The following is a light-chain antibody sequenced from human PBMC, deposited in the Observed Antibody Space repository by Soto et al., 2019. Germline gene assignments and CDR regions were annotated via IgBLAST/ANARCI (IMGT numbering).Light chain of an antibody. CDR2: EVS. CDR3: SSYAGSNIPVV. J-gene: IGLJ2*01. CDR1: SSDVGGYNC. Sequence: QSVLTQPPSASGSPGQSVTISCTGTSSDVGGYNCVSWYQQHPGKAPKLMIYEVSKRPSGVPDRFSGSKSGNTASLTVSGLQAEDVADYYCSSYAGSNIPVVFGGGTKLTVL. V-gene: IGLV2-8*01.